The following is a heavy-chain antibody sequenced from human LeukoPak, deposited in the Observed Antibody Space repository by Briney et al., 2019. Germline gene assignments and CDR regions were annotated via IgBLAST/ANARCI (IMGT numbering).Heavy chain of an antibody. V-gene: IGHV4-59*01. CDR3: ARDTRGDILTGAHAFDI. CDR1: GGSISNYY. Sequence: SETLSLTCTVSGGSISNYYWSWIRQPPRKGLEWIGYIYYSGSTNYKSSLKSRVTISVDTSKNQFSLKLSSVTAADTAMYYCARDTRGDILTGAHAFDIWGQGTMVTVSS. D-gene: IGHD3-9*01. J-gene: IGHJ3*02. CDR2: IYYSGST.